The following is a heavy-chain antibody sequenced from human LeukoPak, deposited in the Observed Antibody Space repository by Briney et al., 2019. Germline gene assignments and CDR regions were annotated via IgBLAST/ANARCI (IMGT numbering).Heavy chain of an antibody. D-gene: IGHD5-18*01. Sequence: TSETLSLTCTVSGGSVSSGSYYRSWIRQPPGEGLEWIGYIYYSGSTNYNPSPKSRVTISVDTSKNQFSLKLSSVTAADTAVYYCAREARRDTAKVYWGQGTLVTVSS. CDR3: AREARRDTAKVY. V-gene: IGHV4-61*01. J-gene: IGHJ4*02. CDR1: GGSVSSGSYY. CDR2: IYYSGST.